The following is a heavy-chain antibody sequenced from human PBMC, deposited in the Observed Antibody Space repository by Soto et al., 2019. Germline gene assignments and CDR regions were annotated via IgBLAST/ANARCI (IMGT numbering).Heavy chain of an antibody. CDR1: GGSVNSDYYY. Sequence: KTSETLSLTCTVSGGSVNSDYYYWSWIRQPPGKGLEWIGYIYNTGRTNYNPSLESRVTISLDTSRNQFSLKLSSVTAADTAVFYCAREYSNSPEAFDYWGQGALVTVS. CDR2: IYNTGRT. V-gene: IGHV4-61*01. D-gene: IGHD4-4*01. CDR3: AREYSNSPEAFDY. J-gene: IGHJ4*02.